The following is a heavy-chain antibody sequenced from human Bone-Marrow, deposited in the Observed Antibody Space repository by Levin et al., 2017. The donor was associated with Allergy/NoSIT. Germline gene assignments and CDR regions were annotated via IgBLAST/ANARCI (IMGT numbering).Heavy chain of an antibody. V-gene: IGHV4-59*08. J-gene: IGHJ1*01. CDR1: GGSISSYY. CDR2: IYYSGST. D-gene: IGHD3-22*01. Sequence: SCTVSGGSISSYYWSWIRQPPGKGLEWIGYIYYSGSTNYNPSLKSRVTISVDTSKNQFSLKLSSVTAADTAVYYCASGPRSYYDSSGSYRFQHWGQGTLVTVSS. CDR3: ASGPRSYYDSSGSYRFQH.